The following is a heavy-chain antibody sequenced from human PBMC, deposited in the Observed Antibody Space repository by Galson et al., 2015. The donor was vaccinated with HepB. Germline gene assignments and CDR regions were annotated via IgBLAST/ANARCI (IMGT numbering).Heavy chain of an antibody. Sequence: SLRLSCAASGFTVNSNYMSWVRQTPGKGLEWVAIVYSGGATYFADSVKDRFTISRDNSQNTLYLQMNSLRAEDTAVYYCVSHLSGKKYYFDYWGQGTLVTVSS. V-gene: IGHV3-66*04. CDR1: GFTVNSNY. CDR3: VSHLSGKKYYFDY. CDR2: VYSGGAT. J-gene: IGHJ4*01.